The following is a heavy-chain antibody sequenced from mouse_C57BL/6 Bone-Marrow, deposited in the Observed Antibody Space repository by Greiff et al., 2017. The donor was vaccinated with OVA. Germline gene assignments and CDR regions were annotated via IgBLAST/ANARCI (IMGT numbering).Heavy chain of an antibody. V-gene: IGHV1-69*01. CDR2: IDPSDSYT. CDR3: ARGIYGKDY. CDR1: GYTFTSYW. J-gene: IGHJ2*01. Sequence: VKLQQPGAELVMPGASVKLSCKASGYTFTSYWMHWVKQRPGQGLEWIGEIDPSDSYTNYNQKFKGKSTLTVDKSSSTAYMQLRSLTSEDSAVYYCARGIYGKDYWGQGTTLTVSS. D-gene: IGHD1-1*01.